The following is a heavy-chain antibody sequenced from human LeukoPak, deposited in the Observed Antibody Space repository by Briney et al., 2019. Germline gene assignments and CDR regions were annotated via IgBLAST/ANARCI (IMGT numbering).Heavy chain of an antibody. J-gene: IGHJ4*02. V-gene: IGHV3-66*02. CDR2: VYSDGTT. D-gene: IGHD1-7*01. CDR3: ARVNYAGGFDY. CDR1: GFTVSSGY. Sequence: GGSLRLSCAASGFTVSSGYMSWVRQAPGKGLEWVSIVYSDGTTYYADSVKGRFSVSRDISKNTMSVQMNGLRPDDTAVYYCARVNYAGGFDYWGQGTLVTVSS.